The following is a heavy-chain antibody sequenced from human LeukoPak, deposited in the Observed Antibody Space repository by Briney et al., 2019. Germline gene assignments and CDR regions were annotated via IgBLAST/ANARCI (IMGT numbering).Heavy chain of an antibody. CDR2: IYPGDSDT. J-gene: IGHJ6*02. Sequence: GASLQISCKGSGSSFTSYWIGWVRQMPGKGLEGMGIIYPGDSDTRYSSSFQGQVIISADKSISTAYLQWSSLKASDTAMYYCARLGYSGYDSPDNYYYGMDVWGQGTTVTVSS. V-gene: IGHV5-51*01. CDR1: GSSFTSYW. D-gene: IGHD5-12*01. CDR3: ARLGYSGYDSPDNYYYGMDV.